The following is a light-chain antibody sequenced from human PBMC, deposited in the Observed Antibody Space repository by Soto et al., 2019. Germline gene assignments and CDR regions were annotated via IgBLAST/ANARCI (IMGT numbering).Light chain of an antibody. Sequence: GDRVTITCLASESISSYVNWYQQRPGKAPKVLIYGASSLQSGVPSRFSGSGYGTAFTLTVSNLQPEDFATYYRQKSYSIPWKFGQGTKVDIK. V-gene: IGKV1-39*01. J-gene: IGKJ1*01. CDR2: GAS. CDR1: ESISSY. CDR3: QKSYSIPWK.